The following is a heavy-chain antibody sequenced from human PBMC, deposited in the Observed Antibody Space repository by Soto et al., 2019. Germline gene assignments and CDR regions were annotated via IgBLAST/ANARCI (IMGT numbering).Heavy chain of an antibody. CDR3: ATSYGSGYRAFDY. CDR2: VNPILSLS. Sequence: QVQLVQSGAEVKRPGSSVKVSCKASGDTFSFYSINWVRQAPGLGLEWMGRVNPILSLSNYAQRFQGRVTMTADNSTSKADMVIRSLRSADTAIYYCATSYGSGYRAFDYWGQGAQVIVSS. V-gene: IGHV1-69*02. D-gene: IGHD3-10*01. CDR1: GDTFSFYS. J-gene: IGHJ4*02.